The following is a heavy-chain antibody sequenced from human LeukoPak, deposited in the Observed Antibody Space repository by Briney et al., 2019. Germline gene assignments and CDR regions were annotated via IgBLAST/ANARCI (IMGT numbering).Heavy chain of an antibody. Sequence: PGGSLRLSSAASGFTFSSYRTHWVRQAPGKGLVWGSRNNSEGSTTTYSDSVKGRFTLSRDNAKNTLDMQMNSLRAEDTAVYYCARGYTTGWGAIYYMDVWGKGTTVTVSS. CDR1: GFTFSSYR. CDR2: NNSEGSTT. CDR3: ARGYTTGWGAIYYMDV. D-gene: IGHD6-19*01. J-gene: IGHJ6*03. V-gene: IGHV3-74*01.